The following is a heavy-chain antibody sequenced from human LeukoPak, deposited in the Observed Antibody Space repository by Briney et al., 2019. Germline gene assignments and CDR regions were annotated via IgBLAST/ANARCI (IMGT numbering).Heavy chain of an antibody. CDR2: IHPGDSET. CDR3: ARFSYRLSFDY. D-gene: IGHD2/OR15-2a*01. Sequence: GESLKISCQGSGYSLPNYWIAWVRQLPGKGLEWMGSIHPGDSETRYNPSIQGQFNISIDKSLSSAYLQWSSLKAADTGMYYCARFSYRLSFDYWGQGALITVSS. V-gene: IGHV5-51*01. CDR1: GYSLPNYW. J-gene: IGHJ4*02.